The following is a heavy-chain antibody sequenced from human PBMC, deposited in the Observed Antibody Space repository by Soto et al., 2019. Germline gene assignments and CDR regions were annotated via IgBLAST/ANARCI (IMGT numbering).Heavy chain of an antibody. D-gene: IGHD6-19*01. Sequence: QVQLVQSGPEVKNPGASVKVSCRAWGSTFKIFVLKWVGQPLGKGFEWVGWITTYNGKRYSAEKFQGRVTMTTDTSTSTTYMELKSLTSDDTGVYYCARDAQPKGVAADGASDYWGQGTLVTVSS. CDR3: ARDAQPKGVAADGASDY. CDR2: ITTYNGKR. CDR1: GSTFKIFV. V-gene: IGHV1-18*01. J-gene: IGHJ4*02.